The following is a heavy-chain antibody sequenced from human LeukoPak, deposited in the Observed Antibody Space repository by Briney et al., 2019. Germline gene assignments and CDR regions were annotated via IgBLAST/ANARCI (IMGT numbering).Heavy chain of an antibody. CDR2: IKQDGSEK. CDR1: GFTFTTYW. Sequence: GGSLRLSCAASGFTFTTYWMSWVRQAPGKGLEWMANIKQDGSEKYYVDSVKGRFTISRDNAKNSLYLQMNSLRAEDTAVYYCAREKKRGYSGYDYWGQGTLVTVSS. J-gene: IGHJ4*02. V-gene: IGHV3-7*01. CDR3: AREKKRGYSGYDY. D-gene: IGHD5-12*01.